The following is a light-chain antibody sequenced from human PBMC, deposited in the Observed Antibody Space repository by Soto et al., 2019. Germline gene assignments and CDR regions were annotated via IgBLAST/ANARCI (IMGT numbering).Light chain of an antibody. J-gene: IGKJ1*01. CDR1: QSVSSN. CDR3: QQYNNWPRT. Sequence: EIVMTQSPATLSVSLGERATLSCRASQSVSSNLAWYQQKPGQAPRLLIYDASTRATGIPARFSGSGSGTEFTLTISSLQSEDFAIYCCQQYNNWPRTFGQWTKV. CDR2: DAS. V-gene: IGKV3-15*01.